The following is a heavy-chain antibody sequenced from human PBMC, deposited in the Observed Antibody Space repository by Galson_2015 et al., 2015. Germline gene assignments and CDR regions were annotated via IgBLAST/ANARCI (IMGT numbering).Heavy chain of an antibody. V-gene: IGHV3-11*03. CDR2: ISSSSSYT. Sequence: LRLSCAASGFPFSDYYMSWIRQAPGKGLEWVSYISSSSSYTNYADSVEGRFTISRDNAKNSLYLQMNSLRAEDTAVYYCATYAPITDYIWGSYPFDYWGQGTLVTVSS. D-gene: IGHD3-16*01. CDR3: ATYAPITDYIWGSYPFDY. CDR1: GFPFSDYY. J-gene: IGHJ4*02.